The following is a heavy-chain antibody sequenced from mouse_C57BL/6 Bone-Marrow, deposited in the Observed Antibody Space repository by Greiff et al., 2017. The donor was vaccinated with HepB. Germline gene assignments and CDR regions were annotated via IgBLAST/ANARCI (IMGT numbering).Heavy chain of an antibody. J-gene: IGHJ4*01. CDR1: GYSFTSYG. CDR3: AVYYGKGDYAMDY. Sequence: QVQLQQSGAELARPGASVKLSCKASGYSFTSYGISWVKQRTGQGLEWIGEIDPSDSYTNYNQKFKGKSTLTVDKSSSTAYMQLSSLTSEDSAVYYCAVYYGKGDYAMDYWGQGTSVTVSS. CDR2: IDPSDSYT. V-gene: IGHV1-69*01. D-gene: IGHD2-1*01.